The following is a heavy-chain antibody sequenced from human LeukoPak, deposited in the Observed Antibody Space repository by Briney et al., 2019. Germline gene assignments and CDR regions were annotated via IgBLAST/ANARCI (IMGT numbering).Heavy chain of an antibody. D-gene: IGHD2-15*01. CDR1: GYTFTSYD. CDR2: MNPNSGNT. V-gene: IGHV1-8*01. J-gene: IGHJ4*02. CDR3: ARGLVAHARRYCSGGSCYSWLGY. Sequence: ASVKVSCKASGYTFTSYDINWVRQATGQGLEWMGWMNPNSGNTGYAQKFQGRVTITRNTSISTAYMELSSLRSEDTAVYYCARGLVAHARRYCSGGSCYSWLGYWGQGTLVTVAS.